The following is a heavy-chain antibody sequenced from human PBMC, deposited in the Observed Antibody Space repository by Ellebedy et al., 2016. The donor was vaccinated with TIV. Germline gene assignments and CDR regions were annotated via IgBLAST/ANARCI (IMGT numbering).Heavy chain of an antibody. CDR1: GDSISGYY. D-gene: IGHD3-22*01. Sequence: MPGGSLRLSCTVSGDSISGYYWSWIRQPPGKGLEWIGYIYSSGSGEYNPSLKSRVTMSVDTSRGQFSLRLNSVTAADTAVYYCATSYDSSGYYDDDAFDIWGQGTMVTVSS. V-gene: IGHV4-59*01. J-gene: IGHJ3*02. CDR3: ATSYDSSGYYDDDAFDI. CDR2: IYSSGSG.